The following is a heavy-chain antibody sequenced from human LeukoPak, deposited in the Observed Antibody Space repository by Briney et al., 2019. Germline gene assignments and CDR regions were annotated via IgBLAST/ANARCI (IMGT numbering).Heavy chain of an antibody. J-gene: IGHJ4*02. CDR1: GFTFTSSA. CDR2: IVVGSGNT. V-gene: IGHV1-58*02. Sequence: ASVKVSCKASGFTFTSSAMQWVRQARGQRLEWIGWIVVGSGNTNYAQKFQERVTITRDMSTSTVYMELSSLRSEDTAVYYCAAHFDYYDSRGYNDYWGQGTLVSVSS. D-gene: IGHD3-22*01. CDR3: AAHFDYYDSRGYNDY.